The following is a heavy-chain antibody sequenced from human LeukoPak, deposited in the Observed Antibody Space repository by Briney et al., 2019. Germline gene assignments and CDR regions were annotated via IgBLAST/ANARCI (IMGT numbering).Heavy chain of an antibody. D-gene: IGHD3-22*01. CDR3: AKPDTASSGFIPYYFDY. CDR1: GFTVSSDW. CDR2: INPDGTYI. Sequence: AGSLTLSCAASGFTVSSDWMYWVRHAPGKGPVWVSRINPDGTYIDYADFVKGRFTTSRDDAKNTLYLQMNRLRAEDTAVYYCAKPDTASSGFIPYYFDYWGQGTLVTVSS. V-gene: IGHV3-74*01. J-gene: IGHJ4*02.